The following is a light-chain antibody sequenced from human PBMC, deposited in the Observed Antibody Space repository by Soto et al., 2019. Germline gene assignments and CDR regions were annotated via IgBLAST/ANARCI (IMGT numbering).Light chain of an antibody. CDR2: RDA. V-gene: IGLV1-47*01. J-gene: IGLJ7*01. CDR1: SSNVGSHF. Sequence: QSVLTQPPSASGTPGQSLTMSCSGSSSNVGSHFVYWYQHLPGTAPKLLIYRDAQRPSGVPARFFGSKSGTSASLAISGLRSEDEADYYCAVWDDSLTGGVFGGGTQLTVL. CDR3: AVWDDSLTGGV.